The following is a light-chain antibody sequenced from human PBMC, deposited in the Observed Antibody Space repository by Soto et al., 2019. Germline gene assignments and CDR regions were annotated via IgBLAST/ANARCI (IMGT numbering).Light chain of an antibody. CDR2: EVS. CDR3: SSSTGSSTLV. CDR1: SSDVGGYNY. J-gene: IGLJ3*02. V-gene: IGLV2-14*01. Sequence: QSALTQPASVSGSPGQSITISCTGSSSDVGGYNYVSWYQQHPGKAPKVMIYEVSNRPSGVSNRFSGSKSGNTASLTISGLQAEDEADYYCSSSTGSSTLVFGGGTKATVL.